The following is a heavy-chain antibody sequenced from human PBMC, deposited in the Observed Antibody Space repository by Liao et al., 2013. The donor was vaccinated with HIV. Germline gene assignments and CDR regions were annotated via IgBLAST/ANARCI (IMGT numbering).Heavy chain of an antibody. CDR2: IYYSGST. D-gene: IGHD3-16*01. V-gene: IGHV4-39*07. CDR1: GGSISSSSYY. J-gene: IGHJ4*02. Sequence: QVQLQQWGAGLLKPSETLSLTCTVSGGSISSSSYYWGWIRQPPGKGLEWIGSIYYSGSTYYNPSLKSRVTISVDTSKNQFSLKLSSVTAADTAVYYCAREDHGVDYWGQGTLVTVSS. CDR3: AREDHGVDY.